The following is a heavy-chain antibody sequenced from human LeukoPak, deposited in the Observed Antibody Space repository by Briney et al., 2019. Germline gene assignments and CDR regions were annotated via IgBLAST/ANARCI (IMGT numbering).Heavy chain of an antibody. CDR2: IIPIFCTA. CDR1: GGTFSSYA. CDR3: ARERGGGDYYYDSSGYYFDY. V-gene: IGHV1-69*13. J-gene: IGHJ4*02. D-gene: IGHD3-22*01. Sequence: SVKVSCKASGGTFSSYAISWVRQAPAKGLEWMGGIIPIFCTANYAQKIQCRVTITADESASTAYMELSSLRSEDAAVYYCARERGGGDYYYDSSGYYFDYWGQGTLVTVSS.